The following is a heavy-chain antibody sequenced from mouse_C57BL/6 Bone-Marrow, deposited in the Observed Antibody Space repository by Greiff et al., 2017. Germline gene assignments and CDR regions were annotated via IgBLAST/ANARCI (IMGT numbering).Heavy chain of an antibody. CDR2: IDPETGGT. CDR3: TRQRLYGSSQYYFDY. V-gene: IGHV1-15*01. D-gene: IGHD1-1*01. CDR1: GYTFTDYE. J-gene: IGHJ2*01. Sequence: VQLQQSGAELVRPGASVTLSCKASGYTFTDYEMHWVKQTPVHGLEWIGAIDPETGGTAYNQKFKGKARLTADKSSSTAYMELRSLTSEDSAVYYCTRQRLYGSSQYYFDYWGQGTTLTVSS.